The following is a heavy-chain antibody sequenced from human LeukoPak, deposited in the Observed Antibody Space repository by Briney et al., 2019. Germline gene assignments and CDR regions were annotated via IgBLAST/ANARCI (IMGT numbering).Heavy chain of an antibody. V-gene: IGHV5-51*01. J-gene: IGHJ4*02. CDR1: GYSFTSYW. D-gene: IGHD6-13*01. CDR3: ARRYSSSWVYYFDY. Sequence: GESLKISCKGSGYSFTSYWIGWVRQMPGKGLEWMGSVYPGDSDTRYSPSFQGQVTISADKSISTAYLQWSSLKASDTAMYYCARRYSSSWVYYFDYWGQGTLVTVSS. CDR2: VYPGDSDT.